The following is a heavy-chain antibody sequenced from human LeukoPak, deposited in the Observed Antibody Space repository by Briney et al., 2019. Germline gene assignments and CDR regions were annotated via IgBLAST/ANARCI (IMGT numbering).Heavy chain of an antibody. CDR1: GASSNSSFYF. CDR2: LFYSGSI. V-gene: IGHV4-39*06. CDR3: ARGFDT. J-gene: IGHJ4*02. Sequence: SSETLSLTCSVSGASSNSSFYFWGWIRQPPGKGLEWIGSLFYSGSIYYNPTLKSRTTISRGSSGTQFALLLLELTSVTAADTAVYYCARGFDTWGQGTLVTVSS.